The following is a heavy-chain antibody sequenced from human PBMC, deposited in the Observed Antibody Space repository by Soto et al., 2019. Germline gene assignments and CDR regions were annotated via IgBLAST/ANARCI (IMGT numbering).Heavy chain of an antibody. CDR2: INHSGST. CDR1: GGSFSGYY. J-gene: IGHJ4*02. V-gene: IGHV4-34*01. D-gene: IGHD6-13*01. Sequence: SETLSLTCAVYGGSFSGYYWSWIRQPPGKGLEWIGEINHSGSTNYNPSLKSRVTISVDTSKNQFSLKLSSVTAADTAVYYCARGVGQQLVLGAHFDYWGQGTLVTVSS. CDR3: ARGVGQQLVLGAHFDY.